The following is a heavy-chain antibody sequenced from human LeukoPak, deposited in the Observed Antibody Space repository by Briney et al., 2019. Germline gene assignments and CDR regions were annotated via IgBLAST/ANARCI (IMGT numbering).Heavy chain of an antibody. Sequence: SETLSLTCTVSGGSISSYYWSWIRQPPGEGLEWIGYIFFTGNTNYNPSLWSRVTISIDTSKNQFSLKLSSVTAADTAVYYCARLRVATNQNLFDYWGQGTLVTVSS. CDR2: IFFTGNT. V-gene: IGHV4-59*08. D-gene: IGHD5-24*01. J-gene: IGHJ4*02. CDR1: GGSISSYY. CDR3: ARLRVATNQNLFDY.